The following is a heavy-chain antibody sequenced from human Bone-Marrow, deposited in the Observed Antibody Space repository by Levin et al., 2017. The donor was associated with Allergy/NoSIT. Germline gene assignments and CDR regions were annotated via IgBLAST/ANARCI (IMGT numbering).Heavy chain of an antibody. Sequence: SETLSLTCAVYGGSFSGYYWSWIRQPPGKGLEWIGEINHSGSTNYNPSLKSRVTISVDTSKNQFSLKLSSVTAADTAVYYCAQNIAVADPDIDNWFDPWGQGTLVTVSS. CDR1: GGSFSGYY. CDR3: AQNIAVADPDIDNWFDP. D-gene: IGHD6-19*01. J-gene: IGHJ5*02. V-gene: IGHV4-34*01. CDR2: INHSGST.